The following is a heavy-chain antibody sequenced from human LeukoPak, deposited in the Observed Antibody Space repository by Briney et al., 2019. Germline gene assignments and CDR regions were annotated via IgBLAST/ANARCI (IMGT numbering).Heavy chain of an antibody. D-gene: IGHD2-2*01. CDR3: ARGVVRYCSSTSCLYNWFDP. Sequence: PSETLSLTCAVYGGSFSGYYWSWIRQPPGKGLEWIGEINHSGSTNYNPPLKSRVTISVDTSKNQFSLKLSSVTAADTAVYYCARGVVRYCSSTSCLYNWFDPWGQGTLVTVSS. CDR1: GGSFSGYY. J-gene: IGHJ5*02. V-gene: IGHV4-34*01. CDR2: INHSGST.